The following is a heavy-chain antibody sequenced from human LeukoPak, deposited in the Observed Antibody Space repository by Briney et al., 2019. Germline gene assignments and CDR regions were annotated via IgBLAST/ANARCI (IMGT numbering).Heavy chain of an antibody. Sequence: QTLTLTCTFSGFSLSTSGMCVSWLRQPPGKALEWLARIDWDDDKYYSTSLKTRLTISKDTSKNQVVLTMTNMDPVDTATYYCARTLVDTAMVTTFDYWGQGTLVTVSS. V-gene: IGHV2-70*11. CDR3: ARTLVDTAMVTTFDY. CDR2: IDWDDDK. CDR1: GFSLSTSGMC. D-gene: IGHD5-18*01. J-gene: IGHJ4*02.